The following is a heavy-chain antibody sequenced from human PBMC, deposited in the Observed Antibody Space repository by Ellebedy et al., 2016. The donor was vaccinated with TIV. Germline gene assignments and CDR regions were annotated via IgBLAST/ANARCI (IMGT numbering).Heavy chain of an antibody. J-gene: IGHJ4*02. CDR1: GFPFSTYA. CDR2: ISASGLST. Sequence: GESLKISCAASGFPFSTYAMRWVRQAPGKGLEWVSAISASGLSTYYPDSVTCRFTISRDNSKNTLFLQMNNVRAGDTARYYCAKEAFTTIAVAGAFDYWGQGALVTVSS. D-gene: IGHD6-19*01. CDR3: AKEAFTTIAVAGAFDY. V-gene: IGHV3-23*01.